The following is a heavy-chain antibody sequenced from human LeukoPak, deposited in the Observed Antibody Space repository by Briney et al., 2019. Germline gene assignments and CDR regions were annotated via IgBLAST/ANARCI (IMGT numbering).Heavy chain of an antibody. CDR1: GFTFSNHY. CDR3: ARVTPTYWNVDL. V-gene: IGHV3-72*01. Sequence: PGGSLRLSCAASGFTFSNHYMDWVRQAPGKGLEWVGRVRHKANSYTTEHAASVKGRFTVSRDDSKSSLYLQMNSLITEDTAVYFCARVTPTYWNVDLWGGGTLVTVSS. CDR2: VRHKANSYTT. J-gene: IGHJ2*01.